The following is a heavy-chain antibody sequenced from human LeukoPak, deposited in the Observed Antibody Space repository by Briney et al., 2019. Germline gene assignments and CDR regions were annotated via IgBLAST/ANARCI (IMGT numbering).Heavy chain of an antibody. CDR2: IYYSGST. CDR3: ASLPYDFWSGYSDYYYYMDV. J-gene: IGHJ6*03. D-gene: IGHD3-3*01. V-gene: IGHV4-30-4*08. CDR1: GGSFSGYY. Sequence: PSESLSLTCAVYGGSFSGYYWSWIRQPPGKGLEWIGYIYYSGSTYYNPSLKSRVTISVDTSKNQFSLKLSSVTAADTAVYYCASLPYDFWSGYSDYYYYMDVWGKGTTVTVSS.